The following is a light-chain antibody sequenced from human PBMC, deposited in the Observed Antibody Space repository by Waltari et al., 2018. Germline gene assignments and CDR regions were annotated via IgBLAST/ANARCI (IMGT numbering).Light chain of an antibody. V-gene: IGKV1-5*03. Sequence: DIQMTQSPSTLSASVGDRVTITCRASQNISRWLAWYQQKPGKAPNLLIYKASNLETGVPSRFSGSESGTEFTLTISSLQPDDFATYYCQQYNSYPYTFGQGTKLEIK. CDR3: QQYNSYPYT. CDR2: KAS. J-gene: IGKJ2*01. CDR1: QNISRW.